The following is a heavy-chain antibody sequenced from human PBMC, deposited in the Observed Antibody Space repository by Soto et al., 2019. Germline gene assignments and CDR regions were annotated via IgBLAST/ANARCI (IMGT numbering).Heavy chain of an antibody. CDR2: IKGDGTNT. D-gene: IGHD5-12*01. CDR3: ARGLSGYCGFDY. CDR1: GFTFSSYW. J-gene: IGHJ4*02. V-gene: IGHV3-74*01. Sequence: EVQLVESGGGLVQFGGSLRLSCAASGFTFSSYWMHWVRQVPGKGLVWVSRIKGDGTNTGYADSVKGRFTISRDNVKNTLYLQMNSLRAEDTAVYYCARGLSGYCGFDYWGQGTLVTVSS.